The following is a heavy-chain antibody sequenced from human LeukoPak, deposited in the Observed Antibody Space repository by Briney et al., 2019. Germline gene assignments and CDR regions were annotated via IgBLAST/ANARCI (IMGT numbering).Heavy chain of an antibody. V-gene: IGHV3-53*01. D-gene: IGHD3-3*01. J-gene: IGHJ4*02. CDR1: GFTVSSNY. CDR3: ARGSTVFGVGKFDY. CDR2: IYSGGST. Sequence: GGSLRLSCAASGFTVSSNYMSWVRQAPGKGLEWVSVIYSGGSTYYADSVKGRFTISRDNSKNTLYLQMNSLRAEDTAVYYCARGSTVFGVGKFDYWGQGTLVTVSS.